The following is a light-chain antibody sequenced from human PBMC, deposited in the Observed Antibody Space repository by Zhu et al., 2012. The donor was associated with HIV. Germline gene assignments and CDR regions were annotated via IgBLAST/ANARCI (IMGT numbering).Light chain of an antibody. CDR1: QSISNNY. CDR2: AAS. CDR3: QQYAKLPLT. V-gene: IGKV3-20*01. J-gene: IGKJ3*01. Sequence: EVVLTQSPGTLSLSPGERATLSCRASQSISNNYLGWYQQKPGQAPRLLIYAASIRATGIPDRFSGSGSGTDFTLTITRLEPEDFAVYYCQQYAKLPLTFGPGTQSGYQT.